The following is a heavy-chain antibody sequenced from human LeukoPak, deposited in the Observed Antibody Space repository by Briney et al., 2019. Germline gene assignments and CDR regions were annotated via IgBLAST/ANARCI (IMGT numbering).Heavy chain of an antibody. D-gene: IGHD3-10*01. J-gene: IGHJ4*02. CDR3: ARDGSSMVREYYFDY. CDR2: IYYSGST. CDR1: GGSISSSTYY. V-gene: IGHV4-39*07. Sequence: PSETLSLTCTVSGGSISSSTYYWGWIRQPPGKGLEWIGRIYYSGSTYYNPSLKSRVTISVDTSKNQFSLKLSSVTAADTAVYYCARDGSSMVREYYFDYWGQGTLVTVSS.